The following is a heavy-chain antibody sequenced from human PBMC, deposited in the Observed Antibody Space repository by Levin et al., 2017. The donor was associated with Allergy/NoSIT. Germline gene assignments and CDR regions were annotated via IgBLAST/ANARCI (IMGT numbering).Heavy chain of an antibody. Sequence: PGGSLRLSCTVSGGSISSYYWSWIRQPPGKGLEWIGYIYYSGSTNYNPSLKSRVTISVDTSKNQFSLKLSSVTAADTAVYYCARDQYSSSENWFDPWGQGTLVTVSS. CDR3: ARDQYSSSENWFDP. V-gene: IGHV4-59*01. D-gene: IGHD6-13*01. CDR1: GGSISSYY. CDR2: IYYSGST. J-gene: IGHJ5*02.